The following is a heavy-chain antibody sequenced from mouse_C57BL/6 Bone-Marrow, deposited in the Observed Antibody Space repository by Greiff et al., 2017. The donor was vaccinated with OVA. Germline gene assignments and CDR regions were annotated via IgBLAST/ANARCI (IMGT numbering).Heavy chain of an antibody. CDR3: ARSPLWHHIMDY. CDR1: GYTFTSYW. CDR2: IDPSDSYT. V-gene: IGHV1-69*01. D-gene: IGHD1-1*01. J-gene: IGHJ4*01. Sequence: QVQLQQPGAELVMPGASVKLSCKASGYTFTSYWMHWVKQRPGQGLEWIGEIDPSDSYTNYNQKFKGKSTLTVDKSSSTTYMQLSSLTSEDSAVYYCARSPLWHHIMDYWGQGTSVTVSS.